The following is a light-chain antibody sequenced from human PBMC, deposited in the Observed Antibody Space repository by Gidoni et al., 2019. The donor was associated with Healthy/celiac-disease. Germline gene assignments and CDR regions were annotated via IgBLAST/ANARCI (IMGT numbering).Light chain of an antibody. CDR2: KAS. CDR1: QSISSW. J-gene: IGKJ2*02. Sequence: IQMTQSPSTLSASVGDSVNITCRASQSISSWLAWYQQKPGKAPKLLIYKASSLESGVPSRFSGSGSGTEFTLTISSLQPDDFATYYCQQYNSYSGTFGQGTKLEIK. V-gene: IGKV1-5*03. CDR3: QQYNSYSGT.